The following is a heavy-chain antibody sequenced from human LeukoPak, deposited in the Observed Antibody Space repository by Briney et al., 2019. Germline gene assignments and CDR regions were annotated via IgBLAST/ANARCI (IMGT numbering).Heavy chain of an antibody. D-gene: IGHD3-10*01. CDR3: ARGSSIMIRGVMRLDY. Sequence: ASVKVSCKASGYTFTSNQMHWVRQAPGQELEWMGLIIPTSGSTNYARKFQGRITMTRDAPTNTAYMELSSLRSEDTAVYYCARGSSIMIRGVMRLDYWGLGTQVTVTS. CDR1: GYTFTSNQ. J-gene: IGHJ4*02. V-gene: IGHV1-46*01. CDR2: IIPTSGST.